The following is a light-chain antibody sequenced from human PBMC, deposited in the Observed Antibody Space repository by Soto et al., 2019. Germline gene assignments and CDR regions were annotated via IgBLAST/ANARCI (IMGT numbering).Light chain of an antibody. CDR2: GAS. J-gene: IGKJ1*01. Sequence: IVLTQSPDTLSLSPWERATLSCRASQSVTTQLAWYQQKPGQAPRLIIHGASRRATGVPDRIIGSGSGTDFTLSISRLEPEDFAVYYCQQYGGSTRTFGQGTKVDIK. CDR3: QQYGGSTRT. V-gene: IGKV3-20*01. CDR1: QSVTTQ.